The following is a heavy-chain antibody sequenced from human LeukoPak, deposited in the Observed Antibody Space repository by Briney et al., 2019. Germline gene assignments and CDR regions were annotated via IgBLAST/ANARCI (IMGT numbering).Heavy chain of an antibody. V-gene: IGHV3-7*01. J-gene: IGHJ4*02. D-gene: IGHD1-7*01. CDR2: TKQDGSEK. Sequence: PGGSLRISCAGSGFTFRDPWMSWVRQAPGKGLEWVAQTKQDGSEKYYVDSVKGRFTTSRDKNSLFLQMNSVRAEDTAVYYCVGWGISGITNHWGQGTLVTVSS. CDR1: GFTFRDPW. CDR3: VGWGISGITNH.